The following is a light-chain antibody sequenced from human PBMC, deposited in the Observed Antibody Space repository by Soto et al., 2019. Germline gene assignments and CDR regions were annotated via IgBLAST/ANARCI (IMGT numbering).Light chain of an antibody. CDR1: QSVSSSY. J-gene: IGKJ4*01. CDR3: QQSNNWPPLT. V-gene: IGKV3-15*01. Sequence: EIVLTQSPGTLSLSPGERATLSCRASQSVSSSYLAWYQQKPGQPPRLLIYGVSTRATGVPARFSGSGSETNFSLTISSLQIEDFALYYCQQSNNWPPLTFGGGTKVDIK. CDR2: GVS.